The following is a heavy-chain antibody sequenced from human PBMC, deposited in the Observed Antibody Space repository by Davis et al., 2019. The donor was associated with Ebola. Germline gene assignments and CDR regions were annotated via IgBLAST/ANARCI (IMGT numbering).Heavy chain of an antibody. CDR2: IYYSGST. V-gene: IGHV4-39*01. J-gene: IGHJ5*02. Sequence: SCTVSGGSISGSTYYWGWIRQPPGKGLEWIASIYYSGSTYYNPSLKSRVTISVDTSKNQFSLKLSSVTAADTAVYYCARHPSVLRSFLVDPWGQGTQVTVSS. CDR1: GGSISGSTYY. CDR3: ARHPSVLRSFLVDP. D-gene: IGHD3-3*01.